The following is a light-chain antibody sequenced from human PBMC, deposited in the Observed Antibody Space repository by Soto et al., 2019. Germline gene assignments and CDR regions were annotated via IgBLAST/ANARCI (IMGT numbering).Light chain of an antibody. Sequence: EIVMTQSPVTLSVSPGERATVSCRASQKISGYLAWYQQKPGQAPRLLIYDASNRATDIPVRFSGSGSGTDYTLTVSSLEPEDFAVYYCQQRSNLPWTFGQGTKVDI. V-gene: IGKV3-11*01. CDR2: DAS. CDR3: QQRSNLPWT. CDR1: QKISGY. J-gene: IGKJ1*01.